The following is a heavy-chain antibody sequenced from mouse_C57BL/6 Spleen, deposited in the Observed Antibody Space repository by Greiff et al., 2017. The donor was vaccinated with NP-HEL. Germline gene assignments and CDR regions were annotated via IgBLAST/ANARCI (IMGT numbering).Heavy chain of an antibody. Sequence: EVKVVESGGGLVKPGGSLKLSCAASGFTFSDYGMHWVRQAPEKGLEWVAYISSGSSTIYYADTVKGRFTISRDNAKNTLFLQMTSLRSEDTAMYYCARRPYSNYEDYFDYWGQGTTLTVSS. CDR2: ISSGSSTI. CDR3: ARRPYSNYEDYFDY. CDR1: GFTFSDYG. J-gene: IGHJ2*01. V-gene: IGHV5-17*01. D-gene: IGHD2-5*01.